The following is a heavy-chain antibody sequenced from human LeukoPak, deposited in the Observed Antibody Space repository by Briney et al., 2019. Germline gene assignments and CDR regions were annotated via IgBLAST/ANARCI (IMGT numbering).Heavy chain of an antibody. CDR3: ASQQQLVLLDWFDP. V-gene: IGHV4-59*08. J-gene: IGHJ5*02. CDR2: IYHSGST. D-gene: IGHD1-1*01. Sequence: SETLSPTCTVSGGSISSYYWSWIRQPPGKGLEWIGSIYHSGSTDYNPSLKSRVTISVDTSKNQFSLKLRSVTAADTAVYFCASQQQLVLLDWFDPWGQGTLVTVSS. CDR1: GGSISSYY.